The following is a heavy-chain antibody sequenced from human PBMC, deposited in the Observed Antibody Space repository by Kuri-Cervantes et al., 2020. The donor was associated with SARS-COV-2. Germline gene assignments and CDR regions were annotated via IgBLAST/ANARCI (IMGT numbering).Heavy chain of an antibody. Sequence: GSLRLSCTVSGGSISSYYWSWIRQPAGKGLEWIGRIYTSGSTNYNPSLKSRVTMSVDTSKNQFSLKLSSVTAADTAVYYCARDGTYSSSWRNWFDPWGQGTLVTVSS. CDR3: ARDGTYSSSWRNWFDP. CDR2: IYTSGST. J-gene: IGHJ5*02. V-gene: IGHV4-4*07. D-gene: IGHD6-13*01. CDR1: GGSISSYY.